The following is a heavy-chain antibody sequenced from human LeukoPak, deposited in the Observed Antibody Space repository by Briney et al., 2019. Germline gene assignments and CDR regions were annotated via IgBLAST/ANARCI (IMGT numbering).Heavy chain of an antibody. J-gene: IGHJ4*02. D-gene: IGHD3-3*01. CDR1: GYTLTELS. CDR3: ATDRDSSRIFWDY. V-gene: IGHV1-24*01. Sequence: ASVKVSCKVSGYTLTELSMHWVRQVPGKGLEWMGGFDPEDGETIYAQKFQGRVTMTEDTSTDTAYMELSSLRSEDAAVYYCATDRDSSRIFWDYWGQGTLVTVSS. CDR2: FDPEDGET.